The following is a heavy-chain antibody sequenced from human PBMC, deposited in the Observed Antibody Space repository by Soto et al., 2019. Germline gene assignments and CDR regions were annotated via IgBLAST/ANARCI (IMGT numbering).Heavy chain of an antibody. CDR1: GGSISSSNW. CDR3: ARDGDIVVVPAAINYYYGIDV. Sequence: QVQLQESGPGLVKPSGTLSLTCAVSGGSISSSNWWSWVRQPPGKGLEWIGEIYHSGSTNYNPSLKSRVTISVDKSKNQFSLKLSSVTAADTAVYYCARDGDIVVVPAAINYYYGIDVWGQGTTVTVSS. V-gene: IGHV4-4*02. CDR2: IYHSGST. J-gene: IGHJ6*02. D-gene: IGHD2-2*01.